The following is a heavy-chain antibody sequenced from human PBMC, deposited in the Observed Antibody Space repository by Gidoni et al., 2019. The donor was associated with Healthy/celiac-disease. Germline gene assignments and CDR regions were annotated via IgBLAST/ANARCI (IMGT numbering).Heavy chain of an antibody. V-gene: IGHV3-23*01. CDR3: AKKGLDYYYFDY. CDR2: ISGSGGST. J-gene: IGHJ4*02. D-gene: IGHD3-16*01. Sequence: EVQLLESGGGLVQPGGFLRLSCAASGFTFSSYAMSWVRQAPGKGLEWVSAISGSGGSTYYADSVKGRFTISRDNSKNTLYLQMNSLRAEDTAVYYCAKKGLDYYYFDYWGQGTLVTVSS. CDR1: GFTFSSYA.